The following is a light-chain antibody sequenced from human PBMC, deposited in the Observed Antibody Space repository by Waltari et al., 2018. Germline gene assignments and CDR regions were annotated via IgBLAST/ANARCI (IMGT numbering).Light chain of an antibody. J-gene: IGKJ5*01. Sequence: EVLMTQSPATLSLSPRERATLSCRASQSITTNLAWNQHKPGQAPRLLIYDASSRATSVPARFSGSGSGTECTLTISSLQSEDFAVYYCQQYNRWRPITFGQGTRLAIK. CDR2: DAS. CDR3: QQYNRWRPIT. V-gene: IGKV3-15*01. CDR1: QSITTN.